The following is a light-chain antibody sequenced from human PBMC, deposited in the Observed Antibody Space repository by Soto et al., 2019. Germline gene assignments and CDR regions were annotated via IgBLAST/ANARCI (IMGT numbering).Light chain of an antibody. CDR3: AAWDDSLTDYV. V-gene: IGLV1-44*01. CDR1: SSNIGRNT. J-gene: IGLJ1*01. Sequence: QSVLTQAPSASETPGQRVTISCSGGSSNIGRNTVNWYQQLPGTAPKLLIYSNNRRPSGVPDPFSGSKSGTSASLAISGLQSEDEADYYCAAWDDSLTDYVFGTGTKLTVL. CDR2: SNN.